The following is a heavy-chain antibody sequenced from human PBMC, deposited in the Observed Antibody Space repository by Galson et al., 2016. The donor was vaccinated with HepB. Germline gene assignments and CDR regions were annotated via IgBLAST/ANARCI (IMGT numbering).Heavy chain of an antibody. CDR2: ISSYYGNT. V-gene: IGHV1-18*01. CDR1: DFNFPSYG. D-gene: IGHD2-21*01. CDR3: ARVPPLYCGSTGCLLMDV. J-gene: IGHJ6*02. Sequence: VKVSCKASDFNFPSYGISWVRQAPGQGLEWMGWISSYYGNTDYAQKFQGRVTMTTDTSTSTAYMELRSLRSDDAAVYYCARVPPLYCGSTGCLLMDVWGQGTTVAVSS.